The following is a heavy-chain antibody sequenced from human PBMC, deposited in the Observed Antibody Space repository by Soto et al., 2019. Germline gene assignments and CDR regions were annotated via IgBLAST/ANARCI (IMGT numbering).Heavy chain of an antibody. J-gene: IGHJ6*02. Sequence: DVQLLESGGGLIQPGGSLRVSCAASGFTFSSYAMNWVRQAPGKGLEWVSVISGSGGITYYADSVKGRFTISRDNSKNTLYLQMNRLRGEDTAVYFCAKDRYYVIFTGHYYYHYAMDGWGQGTMVTVSS. CDR1: GFTFSSYA. CDR2: ISGSGGIT. V-gene: IGHV3-23*01. CDR3: AKDRYYVIFTGHYYYHYAMDG. D-gene: IGHD3-9*01.